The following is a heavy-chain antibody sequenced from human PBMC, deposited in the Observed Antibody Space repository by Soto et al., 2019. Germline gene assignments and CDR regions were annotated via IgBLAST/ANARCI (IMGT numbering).Heavy chain of an antibody. Sequence: GASVKVSCKASGYTFTSYYMRWVRQAPGQGLEWMGIINPSGGSTSYAQKFQGRVTMTRDTSTSTVYMELSSLRSEDTAVYYCARAGYSYGATLYWYFDLWGRGTLVTVSS. J-gene: IGHJ2*01. CDR2: INPSGGST. V-gene: IGHV1-46*01. D-gene: IGHD5-18*01. CDR1: GYTFTSYY. CDR3: ARAGYSYGATLYWYFDL.